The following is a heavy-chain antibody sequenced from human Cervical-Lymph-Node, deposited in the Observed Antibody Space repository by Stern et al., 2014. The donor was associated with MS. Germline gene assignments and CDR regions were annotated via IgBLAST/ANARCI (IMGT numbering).Heavy chain of an antibody. J-gene: IGHJ3*02. CDR2: ISSSSSYI. D-gene: IGHD3-9*01. Sequence: EVQLVESGGGLVKPGGSLRLSWAASGFTFSNYYINWGRQAPGKGLEWVSSISSSSSYIYYAASVKGRFSISRDNAKNSLYLQMNSLRAEDTAVYYCSRDCRLRYFDWPTGVPDAFDIWGQGTMVTVSS. CDR3: SRDCRLRYFDWPTGVPDAFDI. CDR1: GFTFSNYY. V-gene: IGHV3-21*01.